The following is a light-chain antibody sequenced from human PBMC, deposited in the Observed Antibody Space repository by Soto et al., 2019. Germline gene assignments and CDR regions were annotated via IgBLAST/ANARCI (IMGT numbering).Light chain of an antibody. CDR1: QSVSDN. V-gene: IGKV3D-15*01. CDR3: QQYNNWPLT. J-gene: IGKJ4*01. CDR2: GAS. Sequence: SVSPGERATLSCRASQSVSDNLAWYQQKPGQAPRLLFYGASTRATDIPVRFSGSGSGTEFTLTISSLQSEDFAVYYCQQYNNWPLTFGGGTKVDIK.